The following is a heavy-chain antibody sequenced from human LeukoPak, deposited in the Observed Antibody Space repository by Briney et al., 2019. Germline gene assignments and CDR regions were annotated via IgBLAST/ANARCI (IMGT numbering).Heavy chain of an antibody. CDR1: GGTFSSYV. CDR2: IIPNFDTV. Sequence: GASVKVSCKASGGTFSSYVISWVRQAPGEGLEWMGGIIPNFDTVNYAQQFQGRVTISADESTNTAYMELRNLRSEDTAVYYCARDLNWFDPWGQGTLVTVSS. J-gene: IGHJ5*02. V-gene: IGHV1-69*13. CDR3: ARDLNWFDP.